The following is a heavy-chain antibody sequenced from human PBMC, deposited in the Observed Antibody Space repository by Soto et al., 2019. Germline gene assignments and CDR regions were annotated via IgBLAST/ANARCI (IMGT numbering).Heavy chain of an antibody. Sequence: QVRLQQWGTGLLKSSETLSLTCAVYGGSFRGYYWSWLRQPPGKGLEWIGEINHSGSTNYNPSLKSRVTISVDTSNNQFSLKLTSITAADTGVYYCATANWSHHYFGPWGQGNLVTVSS. CDR1: GGSFRGYY. CDR3: ATANWSHHYFGP. V-gene: IGHV4-34*01. J-gene: IGHJ5*02. CDR2: INHSGST. D-gene: IGHD1-1*01.